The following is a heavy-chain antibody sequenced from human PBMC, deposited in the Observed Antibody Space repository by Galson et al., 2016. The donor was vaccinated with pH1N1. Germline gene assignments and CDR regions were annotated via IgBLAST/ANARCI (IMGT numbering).Heavy chain of an antibody. CDR3: ARVVYGPSTIEWVGL. CDR2: IHYSGIT. V-gene: IGHV4-31*03. D-gene: IGHD3/OR15-3a*01. Sequence: TLSLTCTVSGGSISSDGYYWTWVRPHPGKGLEWIGYIHYSGITYYNPSLNSRVSISADTSKNQFSLKLGSVTAADTAVYYCARVVYGPSTIEWVGLWGQGALVTDSS. CDR1: GGSISSDGYY. J-gene: IGHJ5*02.